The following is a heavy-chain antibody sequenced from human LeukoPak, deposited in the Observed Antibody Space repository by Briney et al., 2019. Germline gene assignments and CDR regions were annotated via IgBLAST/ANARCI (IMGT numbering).Heavy chain of an antibody. J-gene: IGHJ4*02. Sequence: SETLSLTCTVSGGSISSSSYYWGWIRQPPGKGLEWIGSIYYSGSTYYNPSLKSRVTISVDTSKNQFSLKLSSVTAADTAVYYCAREGCSGGSCPFDYWGQGTLVTVSS. CDR2: IYYSGST. V-gene: IGHV4-39*07. CDR1: GGSISSSSYY. D-gene: IGHD2-15*01. CDR3: AREGCSGGSCPFDY.